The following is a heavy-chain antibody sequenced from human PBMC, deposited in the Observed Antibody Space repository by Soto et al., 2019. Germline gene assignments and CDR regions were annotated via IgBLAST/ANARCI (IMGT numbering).Heavy chain of an antibody. V-gene: IGHV4-30-4*01. CDR2: IYDSGST. CDR3: AKGAGYP. Sequence: QVQLQESGPGLVKPSQTLSLTCTVSGGSIRSHNYYWSWFRQSPGKGLEWIGFIYDSGSTSYNASLKSRNAISIDTSKNQFFLRLTSMTAADTAVYYGAKGAGYPWGQGILVTVSS. CDR1: GGSIRSHNYY. D-gene: IGHD2-15*01. J-gene: IGHJ1*01.